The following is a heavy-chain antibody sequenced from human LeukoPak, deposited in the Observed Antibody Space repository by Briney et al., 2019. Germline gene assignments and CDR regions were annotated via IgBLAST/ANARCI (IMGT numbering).Heavy chain of an antibody. D-gene: IGHD4-17*01. V-gene: IGHV4-4*07. Sequence: SETLPLTCTLFGGSISSYYWSRIRQPAGKGLEWVGRLHISGSTNYNPSLKSRATMSVDTSKNQFSLKLRSVTAADTALYFCARGRLADYGDYEGFEYWGQGTLVTVSS. CDR1: GGSISSYY. CDR3: ARGRLADYGDYEGFEY. CDR2: LHISGST. J-gene: IGHJ4*02.